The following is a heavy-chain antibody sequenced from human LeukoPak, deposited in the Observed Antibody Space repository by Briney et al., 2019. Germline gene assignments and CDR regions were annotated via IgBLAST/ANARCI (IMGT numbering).Heavy chain of an antibody. CDR3: ARGVYCSSTSCPSSLLLDMDV. CDR1: GFTFSSYG. V-gene: IGHV3-30*03. CDR2: ISYDGSNK. J-gene: IGHJ6*03. Sequence: AGGSLRLSCAASGFTFSSYGMHWVRQAPGKGLEWVAVISYDGSNKYYADSVKGRFTISRDNSKNTLYLQMNSLRAEDTAVYYCARGVYCSSTSCPSSLLLDMDVWGKGTTVTVSS. D-gene: IGHD2-2*01.